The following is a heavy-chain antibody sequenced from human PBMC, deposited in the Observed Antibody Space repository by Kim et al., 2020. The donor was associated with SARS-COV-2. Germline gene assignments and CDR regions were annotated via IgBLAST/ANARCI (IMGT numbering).Heavy chain of an antibody. CDR2: GDTT. D-gene: IGHD6-13*01. J-gene: IGHJ4*02. Sequence: GDTTTNADSVKGRFTISRDNAENTLDLQMSSLRAEDTAIYYCANPRQPDYWGQGTLVTVSS. CDR3: ANPRQPDY. V-gene: IGHV3-23*01.